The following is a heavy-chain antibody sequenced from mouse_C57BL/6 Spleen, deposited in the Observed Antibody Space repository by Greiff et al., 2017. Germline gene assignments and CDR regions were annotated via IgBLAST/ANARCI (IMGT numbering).Heavy chain of an antibody. J-gene: IGHJ2*01. Sequence: EVQLVESGGGLVKPGGSLKLSCAASGFTFSDYGMHWVRQAPEKGLEWVAYISSGSSTNYYADTVQGRFTISRDNAKNTLFLQMTSLRAEDTAMYYCARGGYSNYCDYWGQGTTLTVSS. CDR1: GFTFSDYG. CDR3: ARGGYSNYCDY. V-gene: IGHV5-17*01. CDR2: ISSGSSTN. D-gene: IGHD2-5*01.